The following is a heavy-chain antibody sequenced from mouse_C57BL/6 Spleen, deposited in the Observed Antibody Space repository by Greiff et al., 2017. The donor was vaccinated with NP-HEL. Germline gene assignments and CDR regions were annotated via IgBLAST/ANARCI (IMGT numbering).Heavy chain of an antibody. CDR2: IYPRSGNT. CDR3: ARGNDYDGGPLYAMDY. V-gene: IGHV1-81*01. D-gene: IGHD2-4*01. Sequence: QVQLQQSGAELARPGASVKLSCKASGYTFTSYGISWVKQRTGQGLEWIGEIYPRSGNTYYNEKFKGKATLTADKSSSTAYMELRSLTSEDSAVYFCARGNDYDGGPLYAMDYWGQGTSVTVSS. CDR1: GYTFTSYG. J-gene: IGHJ4*01.